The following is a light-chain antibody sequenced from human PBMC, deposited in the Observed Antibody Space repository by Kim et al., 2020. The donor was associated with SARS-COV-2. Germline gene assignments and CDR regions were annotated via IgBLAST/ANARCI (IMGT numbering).Light chain of an antibody. V-gene: IGKV1-13*02. CDR2: GTS. CDR1: QGIGPS. CDR3: QQFKSFPPT. Sequence: AIQLAQSPSSLSASVGDRVTITCRASQGIGPSLAWYRQRPGKAPQLLMEGTSTLESGVPSGFTGSGSGTDFILTISSLQPEDFATYYCQQFKSFPPTFGQGTKVDIK. J-gene: IGKJ1*01.